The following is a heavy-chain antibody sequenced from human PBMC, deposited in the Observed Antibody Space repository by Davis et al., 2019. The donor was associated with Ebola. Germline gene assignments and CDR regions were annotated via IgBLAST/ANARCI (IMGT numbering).Heavy chain of an antibody. CDR1: GASITSSSFY. CDR2: IHYSGST. D-gene: IGHD4-11*01. J-gene: IGHJ4*02. CDR3: ARGGRNYFPD. V-gene: IGHV4-39*07. Sequence: MPSETLSLTCSVSGASITSSSFYWGWIRQPPGKGLEWIGSIHYSGSTNYNPSLKSRVTISVDTSKNQFSLKLSSVTAADTAVYYCARGGRNYFPDWGQGTLVTVSS.